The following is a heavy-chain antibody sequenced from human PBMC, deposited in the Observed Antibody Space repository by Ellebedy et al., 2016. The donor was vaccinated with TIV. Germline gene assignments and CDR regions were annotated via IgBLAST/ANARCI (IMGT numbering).Heavy chain of an antibody. Sequence: SETLSLTXAVSGGPIRNNWWSWVRQPPGKGLEWIGEIFHSGGTNYNPSLESRVTISIDKSKNQFFFNFYSVTAADTAVYYCATSSGFYKLDYWGQGTLVTVSS. CDR1: GGPIRNNW. CDR3: ATSSGFYKLDY. CDR2: IFHSGGT. D-gene: IGHD3-10*01. V-gene: IGHV4-4*02. J-gene: IGHJ4*02.